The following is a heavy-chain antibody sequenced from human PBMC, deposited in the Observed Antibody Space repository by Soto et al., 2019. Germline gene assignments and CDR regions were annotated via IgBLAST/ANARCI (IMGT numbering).Heavy chain of an antibody. CDR1: GGSINSYY. CDR2: IYYTGST. V-gene: IGHV4-59*01. Sequence: SETLSLTCTVSGGSINSYYWSWIRQPPGKGLEWIVHIYYTGSTNYNPSLKSRVTISVDTSKNQFSLKLSSVTAADTAVYFCAGGDRNLHSPWARGSLVP. J-gene: IGHJ5*02. CDR3: AGGDRNLHSP.